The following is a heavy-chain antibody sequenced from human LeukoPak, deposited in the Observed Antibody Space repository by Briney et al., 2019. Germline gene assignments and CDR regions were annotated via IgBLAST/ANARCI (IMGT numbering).Heavy chain of an antibody. V-gene: IGHV4-34*01. CDR1: GGSFSGYY. CDR3: ARVGARYCSSTSCYLPGGPANWFDH. CDR2: INHSGST. D-gene: IGHD2-2*01. Sequence: SETLSLTCAVYGGSFSGYYWSWIRQPPGKGLEWIGEINHSGSTNYNPSLKSRVTISVDTSKNQFSLKLSSVTAADTAVYYCARVGARYCSSTSCYLPGGPANWFDHWGQGTLVTVSS. J-gene: IGHJ5*02.